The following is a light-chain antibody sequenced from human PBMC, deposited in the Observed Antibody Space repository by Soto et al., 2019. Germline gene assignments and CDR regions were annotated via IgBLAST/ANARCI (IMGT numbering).Light chain of an antibody. Sequence: QSALTQPASVSGSPGQSITISCSGTSSNIGVYNVVSWYQQHPGKAPKVIVYEGIKRPSGVSDRFSGSTSGSTASLTISGLQAEDEAEYYCCSYVGATTYVCGSGTKVTVL. CDR2: EGI. CDR1: SSNIGVYNV. J-gene: IGLJ1*01. CDR3: CSYVGATTYV. V-gene: IGLV2-23*01.